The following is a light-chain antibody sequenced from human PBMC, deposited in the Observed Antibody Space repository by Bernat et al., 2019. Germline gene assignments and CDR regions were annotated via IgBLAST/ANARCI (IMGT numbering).Light chain of an antibody. V-gene: IGLV3-19*01. CDR1: SLRSYY. CDR2: GKN. J-gene: IGLJ2*01. CDR3: NSRDSSGNHLGVV. Sequence: SSELTQDPAVSVALGQTVRITCQGDSLRSYYASWYQQKPGQAPVLVIYGKNNRPPGIPDRFSGSSSGNTASLTITGAQAEDEADYYCNSRDSSGNHLGVVFGGVTKLTVL.